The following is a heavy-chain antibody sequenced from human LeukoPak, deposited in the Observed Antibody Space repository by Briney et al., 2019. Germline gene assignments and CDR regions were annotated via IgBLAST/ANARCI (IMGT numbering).Heavy chain of an antibody. CDR1: GGSFSGYY. V-gene: IGHV4-34*01. CDR2: INHSGST. J-gene: IGHJ4*02. Sequence: SETLSLTCAVYGGSFSGYYWSWIRQPPGKGPEWIGEINHSGSTNYNPSLKSRVTISVDTSKNQFSLKLSSVTAADTAVYYCASTRSTADYWGQGTLVTVSS. D-gene: IGHD2-2*01. CDR3: ASTRSTADY.